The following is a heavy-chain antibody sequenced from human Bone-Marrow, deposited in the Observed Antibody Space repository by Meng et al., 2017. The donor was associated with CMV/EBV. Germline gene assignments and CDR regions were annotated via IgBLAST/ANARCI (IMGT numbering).Heavy chain of an antibody. J-gene: IGHJ4*02. CDR1: GFTFSSYA. CDR2: ISYDGSNK. D-gene: IGHD3-9*01. Sequence: GESLQISCAASGFTFSSYAMHWVRQAPGKGLEWVAVISYDGSNKYYADSVKGRFTISRDNSKNTLYLQMNSLRAEDTAVYYCARDRIDILTGLDYWGQGTLVTVSS. V-gene: IGHV3-30-3*01. CDR3: ARDRIDILTGLDY.